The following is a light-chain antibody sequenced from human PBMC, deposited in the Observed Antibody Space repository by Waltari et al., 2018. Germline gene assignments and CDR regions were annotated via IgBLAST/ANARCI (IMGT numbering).Light chain of an antibody. J-gene: IGLJ1*01. Sequence: QSALTQPPSASGSPGQSVTISCTGTSSGVGGYNYVSWYQQHPGKAPKLMIYEVSKRPSWVPDRFSGSKSGNTASLTVSGLQAEDEADYYCSSYAGSNNLGVFGTGTKVTVL. CDR2: EVS. V-gene: IGLV2-8*01. CDR1: SSGVGGYNY. CDR3: SSYAGSNNLGV.